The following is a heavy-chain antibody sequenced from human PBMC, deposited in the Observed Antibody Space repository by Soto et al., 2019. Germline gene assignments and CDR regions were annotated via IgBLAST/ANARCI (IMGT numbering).Heavy chain of an antibody. CDR3: ARGPDYYDSSGSQDWFDP. V-gene: IGHV5-10-1*01. D-gene: IGHD3-22*01. J-gene: IGHJ5*02. CDR2: IDPSDSYT. CDR1: GYSFTSYW. Sequence: GESLKISCKGSGYSFTSYWISWVRQMPGKGLEWMGRIDPSDSYTNYSPSYQGHVTISADKSISTAYLQWSSLKASDTAMYYCARGPDYYDSSGSQDWFDPWGQGTLVTVSS.